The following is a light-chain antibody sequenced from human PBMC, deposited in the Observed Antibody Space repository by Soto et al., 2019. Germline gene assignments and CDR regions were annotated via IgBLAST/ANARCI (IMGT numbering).Light chain of an antibody. J-gene: IGLJ3*02. V-gene: IGLV2-8*01. CDR3: SSYVVSYNWV. CDR1: SSDVGAYDF. Sequence: QSALTQPPSASGSPGQSVTISRTGTSSDVGAYDFVSWFQQHPGKAPKLIIYQVTKRPSGVPYRFSGSKSGNTASLTVSGLQAEDEADYYCSSYVVSYNWVFGGGTKLTVL. CDR2: QVT.